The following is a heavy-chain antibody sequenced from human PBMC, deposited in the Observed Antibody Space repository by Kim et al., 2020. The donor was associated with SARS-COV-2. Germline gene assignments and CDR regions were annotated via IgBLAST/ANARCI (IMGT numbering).Heavy chain of an antibody. V-gene: IGHV3-64*02. Sequence: GGSLRLSCAASGFIFSNYAMHWVRQAPGKGLEYVSAISSNGGITYYADSVKGRFTISRDNSKNTLYLQMGSLRDDDKGVYHCARGGSGSNYPYYGIDVWGQGTTVTVSS. J-gene: IGHJ6*02. D-gene: IGHD4-4*01. CDR3: ARGGSGSNYPYYGIDV. CDR1: GFIFSNYA. CDR2: ISSNGGIT.